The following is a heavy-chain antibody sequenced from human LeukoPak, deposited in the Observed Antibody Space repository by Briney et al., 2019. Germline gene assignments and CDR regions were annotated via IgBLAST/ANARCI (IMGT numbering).Heavy chain of an antibody. J-gene: IGHJ5*02. Sequence: PGGSLQISGQGSGSHFTSYWSGWVRQVPGKGVEWRGIIDPGASDTRYSPSFQGQVTISADKSISTPYLQWSSLKASDTAMYYCARRKGRYCSSTSCLATWFDLWGQGTLVTVSS. V-gene: IGHV5-51*01. D-gene: IGHD2-2*01. CDR1: GSHFTSYW. CDR2: IDPGASDT. CDR3: ARRKGRYCSSTSCLATWFDL.